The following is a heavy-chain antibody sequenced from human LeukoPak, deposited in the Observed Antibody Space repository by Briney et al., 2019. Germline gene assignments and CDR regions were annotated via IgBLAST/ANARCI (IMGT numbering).Heavy chain of an antibody. Sequence: SETLSLTCAVYGGSFSGYCWSWIRQPPGKGLEWIGEINHSGSTNYNPSLKSRVTISVDTSKNQFSLKLSSVTAADTAVYYCARLPVVPATIDYWGQGTLVTVSS. CDR3: ARLPVVPATIDY. V-gene: IGHV4-34*01. D-gene: IGHD2-2*01. CDR1: GGSFSGYC. CDR2: INHSGST. J-gene: IGHJ4*02.